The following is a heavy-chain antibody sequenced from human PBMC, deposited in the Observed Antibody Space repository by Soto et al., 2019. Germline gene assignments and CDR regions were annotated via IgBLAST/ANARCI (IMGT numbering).Heavy chain of an antibody. CDR1: VYTFTSYG. Sequence: SVKVSCKASVYTFTSYGIRWVRQAPGQGFEWMGWISAYNGNTNYAQKLQGRVTMTTDTSTSTAYMELRSLRSDDTAVYYCARDPDSSWFDPWGQGTLVTVSS. D-gene: IGHD3-22*01. CDR3: ARDPDSSWFDP. J-gene: IGHJ5*02. V-gene: IGHV1-18*01. CDR2: ISAYNGNT.